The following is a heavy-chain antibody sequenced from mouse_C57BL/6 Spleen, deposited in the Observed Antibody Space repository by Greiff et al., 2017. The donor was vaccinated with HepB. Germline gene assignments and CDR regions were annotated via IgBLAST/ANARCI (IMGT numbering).Heavy chain of an antibody. Sequence: EVQVVESGAELVRPGASVKLSCTASGFNIKDDYMHWVKQRPEQGLEWIGWIDPENGDTEYASKFQGKATITADTSSNTAYLQLSSLTSEDTAVYYCTTPYPHAMDYWGQGTSVTVSS. V-gene: IGHV14-4*01. CDR1: GFNIKDDY. D-gene: IGHD2-10*01. CDR2: IDPENGDT. J-gene: IGHJ4*01. CDR3: TTPYPHAMDY.